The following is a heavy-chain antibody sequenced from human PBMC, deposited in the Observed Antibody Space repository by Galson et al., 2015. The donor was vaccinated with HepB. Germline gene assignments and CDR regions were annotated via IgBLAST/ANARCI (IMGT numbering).Heavy chain of an antibody. CDR3: AKDLGVRGEYYYYGMDV. CDR2: TGSDGSST. Sequence: SLRLSCAASGFTFSSYAMSWVRQAPGKGLEWVSATGSDGSSTFYADSVKGRSTISRDNSGNTLYLQMNRLRAEDTAIYYCAKDLGVRGEYYYYGMDVWGQGTTVTVSS. CDR1: GFTFSSYA. J-gene: IGHJ6*02. V-gene: IGHV3-23*01. D-gene: IGHD3-10*01.